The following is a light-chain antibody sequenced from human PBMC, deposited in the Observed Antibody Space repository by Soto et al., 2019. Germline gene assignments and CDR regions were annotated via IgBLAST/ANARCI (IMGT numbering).Light chain of an antibody. CDR2: AAS. J-gene: IGKJ1*01. V-gene: IGKV1-39*01. CDR1: QSITMY. Sequence: DIQRTQSPSSLSASIGDRVTMTCRASQSITMYLNWYQQEPGKAPKLLIFAASSLQSGVPSRFSGSGSGTGFTLTISRLEPEDFAVYYCQQYGSSGTFGQGTKVDIK. CDR3: QQYGSSGT.